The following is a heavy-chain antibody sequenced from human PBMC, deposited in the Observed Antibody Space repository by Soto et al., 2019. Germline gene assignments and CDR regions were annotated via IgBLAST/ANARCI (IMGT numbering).Heavy chain of an antibody. D-gene: IGHD6-19*01. CDR1: GFTSSGYW. CDR3: ARAPYSNGWYRFDL. Sequence: GGSLRLSCEASGFTSSGYWMSWVRQAPGKGLEWVADIKHDGSVQYYVDSVKGRFTISRDNAKKLLYLQMNGLRAKDTALYYCARAPYSNGWYRFDLWGQGTLVTVSS. CDR2: IKHDGSVQ. V-gene: IGHV3-7*03. J-gene: IGHJ4*02.